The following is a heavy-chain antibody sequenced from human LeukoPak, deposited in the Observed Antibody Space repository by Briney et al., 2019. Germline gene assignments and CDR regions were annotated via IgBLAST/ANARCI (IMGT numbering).Heavy chain of an antibody. J-gene: IGHJ4*02. CDR2: ISSSSTYI. V-gene: IGHV3-21*01. D-gene: IGHD1-26*01. Sequence: GGSLRLSCAASGFAFSTYSMNWVRQAPGKGLAWVSSISSSSTYIYYADSLKGRVTISRDNAKNSLYLQMNSLRAEDTAVYYCARVLSGCETTRCELDYWGQGTLVTVSS. CDR3: ARVLSGCETTRCELDY. CDR1: GFAFSTYS.